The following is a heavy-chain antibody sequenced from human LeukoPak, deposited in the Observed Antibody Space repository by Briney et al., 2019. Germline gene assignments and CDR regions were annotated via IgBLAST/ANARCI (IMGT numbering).Heavy chain of an antibody. CDR2: IYYSGST. J-gene: IGHJ6*02. CDR3: SRDSSFVCSSTSCYYYYYYGMDV. CDR1: GGSFSGYY. V-gene: IGHV4-30-4*08. Sequence: SETLSLTCAVYGGSFSGYYWSWIRQPPGKGLEWIGYIYYSGSTYYNPSLKSRVTISVDTSKNQFSLKLSSVTAADTAVFYCSRDSSFVCSSTSCYYYYYYGMDVWGQGTTVTVSS. D-gene: IGHD2-2*01.